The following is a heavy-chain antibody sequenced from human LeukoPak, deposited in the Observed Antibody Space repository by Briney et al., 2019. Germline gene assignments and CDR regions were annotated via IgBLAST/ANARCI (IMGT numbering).Heavy chain of an antibody. CDR2: INPSGGST. Sequence: ASVKVSCKASGYTFTGYYMHWVRQAPGQGLEWMGIINPSGGSTSYAQKFQGRVTMTRDTSTSTVYMELSSLRSEDTAVYYCARVSAPYYDSSGFKDWGQGTLVTVSS. J-gene: IGHJ4*02. V-gene: IGHV1-46*01. CDR1: GYTFTGYY. CDR3: ARVSAPYYDSSGFKD. D-gene: IGHD3-22*01.